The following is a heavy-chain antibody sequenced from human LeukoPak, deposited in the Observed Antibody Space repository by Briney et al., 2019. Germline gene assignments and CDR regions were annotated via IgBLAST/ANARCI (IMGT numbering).Heavy chain of an antibody. CDR2: VYYSGSN. CDR3: ARGLEDSGSYYSENAYNWFDP. D-gene: IGHD1-26*01. V-gene: IGHV4-30-2*01. CDR1: GGSISSGGYY. Sequence: PSQTLSLTCTVSGGSISSGGYYWSWIRQPPGKGLEWIGYVYYSGSNFYNPSLESRVTMSADTSKNKFSLKLRSVTAADTAVYYCARGLEDSGSYYSENAYNWFDPWGQGTLVTVSS. J-gene: IGHJ5*02.